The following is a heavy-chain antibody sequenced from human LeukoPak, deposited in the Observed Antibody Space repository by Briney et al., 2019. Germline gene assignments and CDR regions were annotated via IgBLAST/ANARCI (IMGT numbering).Heavy chain of an antibody. CDR1: GFIFSSYA. D-gene: IGHD1-26*01. CDR3: ARDLNPQWEKSKAPSGYYYGMDV. CDR2: LSPNGGAT. J-gene: IGHJ6*02. V-gene: IGHV3-64D*06. Sequence: GGSLRLSCSASGFIFSSYALHWVRQAPGKGLEHVATLSPNGGATHLADSVKGRFTMSRDNSKNTLSLQMSSLRVEDTAVYYCARDLNPQWEKSKAPSGYYYGMDVWGQGTTVTVSS.